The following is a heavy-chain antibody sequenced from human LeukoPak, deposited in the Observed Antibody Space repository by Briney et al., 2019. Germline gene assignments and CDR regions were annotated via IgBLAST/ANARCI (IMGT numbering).Heavy chain of an antibody. V-gene: IGHV4-59*12. D-gene: IGHD2-2*01. J-gene: IGHJ6*03. CDR3: ARSSRYCSSTSCRDYYYYYMDV. CDR2: IFYSGST. CDR1: GGSLRSYY. Sequence: PSETLSLTCTVSGGSLRSYYWSWIRQPPGKGLEWIGYIFYSGSTKYNPSLKSRVTISVDTSKNQFSLKLISVTAADTAVYYCARSSRYCSSTSCRDYYYYYMDVWGKGTTVTVSS.